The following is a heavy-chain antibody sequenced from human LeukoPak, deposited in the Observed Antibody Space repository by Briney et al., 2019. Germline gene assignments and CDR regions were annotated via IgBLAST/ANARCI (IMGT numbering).Heavy chain of an antibody. J-gene: IGHJ4*02. Sequence: PGGSLRLSCAASRFTFSNYAMSWVRQAPGKGLEWVSSIGGSRGGTYYADSVKGRFTISRDNSKNTLYLQMNSLRGEDTAVYYCAKNYDFWSGPDYWGQGTLVTVSS. V-gene: IGHV3-23*01. CDR3: AKNYDFWSGPDY. D-gene: IGHD3-3*01. CDR1: RFTFSNYA. CDR2: IGGSRGGT.